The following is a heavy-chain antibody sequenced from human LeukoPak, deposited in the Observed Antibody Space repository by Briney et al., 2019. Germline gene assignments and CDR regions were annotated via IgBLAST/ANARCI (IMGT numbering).Heavy chain of an antibody. CDR1: GGSISSSGHY. D-gene: IGHD4-17*01. J-gene: IGHJ4*02. CDR3: AGSATVTTGYFDY. V-gene: IGHV4-39*07. Sequence: KPSETLSLTCSVSGGSISSSGHYWGWIRQSPEKGLDWIGSIYSNGNTYYNPSVKSRVTISVDTSKNQFSLKLTSVTAAETAVYYCAGSATVTTGYFDYWGQGALVTVSS. CDR2: IYSNGNT.